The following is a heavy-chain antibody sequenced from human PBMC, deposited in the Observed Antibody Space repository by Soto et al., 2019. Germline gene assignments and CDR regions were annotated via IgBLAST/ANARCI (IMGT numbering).Heavy chain of an antibody. Sequence: SETLSLTCTVSGGSISSSSYYWGWIRQPPGKGLEWIGSIYYSGSTYYNPSLKSRVTISVDTSKNQFSLKLSSVTAADTAVYYCASGRVRGGIYYYYYGMDVWGQGTTVT. D-gene: IGHD3-10*01. CDR1: GGSISSSSYY. CDR3: ASGRVRGGIYYYYYGMDV. V-gene: IGHV4-39*01. J-gene: IGHJ6*02. CDR2: IYYSGST.